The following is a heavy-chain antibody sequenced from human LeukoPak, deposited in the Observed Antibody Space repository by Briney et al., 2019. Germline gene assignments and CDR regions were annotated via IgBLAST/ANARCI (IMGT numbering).Heavy chain of an antibody. D-gene: IGHD3-3*01. CDR2: IYYTGST. CDR1: GDSISSDY. CDR3: ARQGTHFDFWSGQSPIDP. V-gene: IGHV4-59*01. J-gene: IGHJ5*02. Sequence: SETLSLTCAVSGDSISSDYWSWVRQPPGKGLEWIGYIYYTGSTNYNPSLKSRVTISVDTSKNQFSLKLSSVTAADPAVYYCARQGTHFDFWSGQSPIDPWGQGTLVTVSS.